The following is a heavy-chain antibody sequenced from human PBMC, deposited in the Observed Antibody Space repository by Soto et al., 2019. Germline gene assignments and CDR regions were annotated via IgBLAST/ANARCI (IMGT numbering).Heavy chain of an antibody. CDR2: IYYSGST. CDR3: ARPETAMATYYSDY. D-gene: IGHD5-18*01. Sequence: QVQLQESGPGLVKPSQTLSLTCTVSGGSISSGDYYWSWIRQPPGKGLGWIGYIYYSGSTYYNPSLETPVTISVDTSKTQSSLKLSSVTDADTAVYYCARPETAMATYYSDYWGQGTLLTVSS. V-gene: IGHV4-30-4*01. J-gene: IGHJ4*02. CDR1: GGSISSGDYY.